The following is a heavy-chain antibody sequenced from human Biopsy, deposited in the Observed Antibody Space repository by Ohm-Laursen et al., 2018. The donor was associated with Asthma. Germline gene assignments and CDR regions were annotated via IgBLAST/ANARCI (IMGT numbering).Heavy chain of an antibody. Sequence: SLRLSCTASGFTVSRDHMFWVRQAPGKGLEWVSVIYSGGTSDTADSVKGRFTISRDNSKNTVDLQMRSLRAEDTAVYYCARDVDLRSVYWGQGTLVTVSS. CDR1: GFTVSRDH. CDR2: IYSGGTS. D-gene: IGHD2-15*01. J-gene: IGHJ4*02. CDR3: ARDVDLRSVY. V-gene: IGHV3-53*01.